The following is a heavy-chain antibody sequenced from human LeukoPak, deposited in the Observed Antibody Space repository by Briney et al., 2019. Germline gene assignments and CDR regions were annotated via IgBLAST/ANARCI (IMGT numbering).Heavy chain of an antibody. V-gene: IGHV3-30-3*01. J-gene: IGHJ3*02. CDR1: GLTFRSYT. D-gene: IGHD2-2*01. CDR3: AKDMCSSTSCSRRAFDI. CDR2: ISYDGSNK. Sequence: GGSLRLSCAASGLTFRSYTMHCVRQAPGKGLEWVAVISYDGSNKYYADSVKGRFTISRDNSENTLYLQMNSLRAEDTAVFYCAKDMCSSTSCSRRAFDIWGQGRMVTVS.